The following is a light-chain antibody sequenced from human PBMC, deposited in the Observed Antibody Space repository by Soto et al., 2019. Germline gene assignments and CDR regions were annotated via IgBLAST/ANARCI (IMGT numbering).Light chain of an antibody. Sequence: EIVLTQSPGTLSLAPGERATLSCRASQSVSSSDLAWYQQKPGQAPTLLIYGASSRATGIPDRFSGSGSRTDFTLTISRLEPEEFAVYYCQQYGSSPLTFGGGTKVEIK. CDR3: QQYGSSPLT. J-gene: IGKJ4*01. CDR2: GAS. V-gene: IGKV3-20*01. CDR1: QSVSSSD.